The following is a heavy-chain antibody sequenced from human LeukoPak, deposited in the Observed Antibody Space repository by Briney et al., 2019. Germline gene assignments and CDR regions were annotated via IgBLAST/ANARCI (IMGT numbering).Heavy chain of an antibody. Sequence: PSETLSLTCTVSGGSISSYYWSWIRQPPGKGLEWIGYIYYSGSTNYNPSLKSRVTISVDTSKNQFSLKLSSVTAADTAVYYCARDHYYGSGSYRYFDYWGQGTLVTVSS. V-gene: IGHV4-59*01. D-gene: IGHD3-10*01. CDR3: ARDHYYGSGSYRYFDY. CDR2: IYYSGST. J-gene: IGHJ4*02. CDR1: GGSISSYY.